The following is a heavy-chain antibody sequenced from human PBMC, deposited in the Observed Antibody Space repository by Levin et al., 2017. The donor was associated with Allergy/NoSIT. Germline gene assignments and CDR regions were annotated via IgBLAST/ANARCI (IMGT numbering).Heavy chain of an antibody. Sequence: ASVKVSCKTSGYTLIAYYMHWVRQAPGQGLEWMGWISPNTGGTKYAQKFQGRVTMTSDTSISTTYMELTWLTSDDTAIYYCVRGRGFGGTYQYDYWGQGTLVTVSS. D-gene: IGHD1-26*01. CDR1: GYTLIAYY. CDR3: VRGRGFGGTYQYDY. V-gene: IGHV1-2*02. CDR2: ISPNTGGT. J-gene: IGHJ4*02.